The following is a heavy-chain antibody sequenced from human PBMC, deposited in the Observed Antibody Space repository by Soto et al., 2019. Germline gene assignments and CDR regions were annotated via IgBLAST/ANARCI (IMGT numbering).Heavy chain of an antibody. J-gene: IGHJ2*01. Sequence: QVQLVESGGGVVQPGRSLRLSCEASGFTFSSYGMHWVRQAPGKGLEWVAAVSYDGSNQYYADSVKGRFTISRDNFKNKLELQINNLRGDDTALYYCAKDPEYRSCYYVNWPFHLWGLGTLVTVSS. V-gene: IGHV3-30*18. D-gene: IGHD1-26*01. CDR2: VSYDGSNQ. CDR1: GFTFSSYG. CDR3: AKDPEYRSCYYVNWPFHL.